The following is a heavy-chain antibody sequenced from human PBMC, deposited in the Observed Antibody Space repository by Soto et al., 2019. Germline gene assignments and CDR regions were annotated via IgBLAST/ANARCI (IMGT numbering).Heavy chain of an antibody. Sequence: QVQLVESGGGVVQPGRSLRLSCAASGFTFSSYAMHWVRQAPGKGLEWVAVISYDGSNKYYADSVKGRFTIFRDNSKNTLYLQMNSLRAEDTAVYYCARDRAGRVAVAAKTYYYYGMDVWGQGTTVTVSS. D-gene: IGHD6-19*01. J-gene: IGHJ6*02. V-gene: IGHV3-30-3*01. CDR3: ARDRAGRVAVAAKTYYYYGMDV. CDR1: GFTFSSYA. CDR2: ISYDGSNK.